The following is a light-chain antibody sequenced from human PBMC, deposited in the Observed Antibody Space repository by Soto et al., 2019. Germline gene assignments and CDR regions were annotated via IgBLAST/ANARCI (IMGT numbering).Light chain of an antibody. Sequence: MTQSPASLSASVGDRVIITCRASQSISSYLNWYQQKPGKAPKLLIYAASSLQSGVPSRFSGSGSGTDFTLTISSLQPEDFATYYCQQSYSTPLTFGGGSKVDI. CDR1: QSISSY. V-gene: IGKV1-39*01. CDR3: QQSYSTPLT. CDR2: AAS. J-gene: IGKJ4*01.